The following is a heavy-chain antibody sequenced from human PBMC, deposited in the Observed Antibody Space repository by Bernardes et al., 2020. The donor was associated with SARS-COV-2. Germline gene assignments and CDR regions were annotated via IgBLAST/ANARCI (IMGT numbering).Heavy chain of an antibody. CDR2: ISGSGCSA. D-gene: IGHD1-1*01. CDR3: AKCVQESYAMDF. Sequence: GGSLRLSCAPSGFTFSSYAMSWVRQAPGKGLEWVSGISGSGCSAYYADSVKGRFTISRDNSNNTLSLQMNSLRAEDTAVYYCAKCVQESYAMDFWGQGTTVTVS. V-gene: IGHV3-23*01. CDR1: GFTFSSYA. J-gene: IGHJ6*02.